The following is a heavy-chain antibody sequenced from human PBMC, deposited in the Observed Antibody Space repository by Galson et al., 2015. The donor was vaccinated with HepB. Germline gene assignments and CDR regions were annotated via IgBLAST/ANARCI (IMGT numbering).Heavy chain of an antibody. Sequence: SVKVSCKASGYTFTGYYMHWVRQAPGQGLEWMGWINPNSGGTNYAQKFQGRVTMTRDTSISTAYMELSRLRSDDTAVYYCAREEGVVPAAPNAFDIWGQGTMVTVSS. J-gene: IGHJ3*02. CDR3: AREEGVVPAAPNAFDI. V-gene: IGHV1-2*02. CDR2: INPNSGGT. CDR1: GYTFTGYY. D-gene: IGHD2-2*01.